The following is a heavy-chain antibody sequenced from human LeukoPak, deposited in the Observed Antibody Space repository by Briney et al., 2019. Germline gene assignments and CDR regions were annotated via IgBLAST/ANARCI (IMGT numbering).Heavy chain of an antibody. V-gene: IGHV3-48*04. CDR2: IYSSGSNI. D-gene: IGHD4-17*01. CDR1: GFTLSSYH. J-gene: IGHJ6*03. Sequence: PGASLRLSCAASGFTLSSYHMHWVRQAPGKGLEWVSYIYSSGSNIHYADSVKGRFTISRDNAKNSLYLQMNSLIAEDTAVYYCARVRKAYGDYAYYYYYMDVWGKGTTVTISS. CDR3: ARVRKAYGDYAYYYYYMDV.